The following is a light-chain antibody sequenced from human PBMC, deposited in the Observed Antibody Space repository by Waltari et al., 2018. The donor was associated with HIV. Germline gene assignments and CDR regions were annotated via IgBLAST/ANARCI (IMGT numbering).Light chain of an antibody. Sequence: QSGLRQPPSTSRPPGQRVVISCSGSNSNVGKNYVSWFQQLPGAAPRLLIYRNDRRPSGVPERFTAAKSGSSASLVISGLRSDDEAEYFCASWDDALSSWLFGGGTKLTVL. J-gene: IGLJ6*01. CDR1: NSNVGKNY. V-gene: IGLV1-47*01. CDR3: ASWDDALSSWL. CDR2: RND.